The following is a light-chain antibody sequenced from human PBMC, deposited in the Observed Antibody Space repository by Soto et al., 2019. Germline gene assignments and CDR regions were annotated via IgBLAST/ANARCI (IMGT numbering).Light chain of an antibody. CDR3: QQYNMWTGT. CDR1: QSVSSSY. V-gene: IGKV3-20*01. J-gene: IGKJ3*01. CDR2: GAS. Sequence: EIVLTQSPGTLSLSPGERATLSCRASQSVSSSYLAWYQQKPGQAPRLLIYGASSKATGIPDRFSGSGSGTDFTLTISRLEPEDFAVYYCQQYNMWTGTFGPGTKVDIK.